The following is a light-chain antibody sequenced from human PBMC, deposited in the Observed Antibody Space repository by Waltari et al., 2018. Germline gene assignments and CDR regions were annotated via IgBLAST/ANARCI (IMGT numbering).Light chain of an antibody. CDR3: QTWDPYIVV. J-gene: IGLJ2*01. Sequence: QLVLTQSPSASASLGASVKIPCTLRSEHSLYAIAWHQQHRERGPRFLMRLNSDGSHTKGDGIPDRFSGSSSGAERYLIISSLQYEDEADYYCQTWDPYIVVFGGGTKLTVL. CDR1: SEHSLYA. V-gene: IGLV4-69*01. CDR2: LNSDGSH.